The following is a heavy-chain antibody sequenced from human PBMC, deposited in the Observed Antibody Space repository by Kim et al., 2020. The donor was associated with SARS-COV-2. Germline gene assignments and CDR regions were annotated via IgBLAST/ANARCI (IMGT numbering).Heavy chain of an antibody. D-gene: IGHD6-19*01. Sequence: GGSLRLSCAASGFTFTNYAMRWVRQAPGRGLEWVSGISGSGGTTAYADSVKGRFTISRDNSKNMLYLQMNSLTAEDTAVYYCTKDEGSGRDFGFWGQGT. J-gene: IGHJ1*01. CDR2: ISGSGGTT. CDR3: TKDEGSGRDFGF. V-gene: IGHV3-23*01. CDR1: GFTFTNYA.